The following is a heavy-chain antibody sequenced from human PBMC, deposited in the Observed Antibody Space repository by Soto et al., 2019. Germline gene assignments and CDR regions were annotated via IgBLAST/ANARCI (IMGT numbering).Heavy chain of an antibody. J-gene: IGHJ6*03. D-gene: IGHD3-3*01. CDR3: CRVYYDFWSGYQTPASPEDYYYYYMDV. CDR1: GYTFTSYG. Sequence: ASVKVSCKASGYTFTSYGISWVRQAPGQGLEWMGWISAYNGNTNYAQKLQGRVTMTTDTSTSTAYMELRSLRSDDTAVYYCCRVYYDFWSGYQTPASPEDYYYYYMDVWGKGTTVTVSS. V-gene: IGHV1-18*01. CDR2: ISAYNGNT.